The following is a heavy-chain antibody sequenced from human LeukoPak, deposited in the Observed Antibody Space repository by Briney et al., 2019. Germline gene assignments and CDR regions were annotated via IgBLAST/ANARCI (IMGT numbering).Heavy chain of an antibody. CDR1: SGSFSGYY. V-gene: IGHV4-34*01. CDR3: ARGGGYSSSSWFGESYYMDV. J-gene: IGHJ6*03. CDR2: INHSGST. Sequence: SETLSLTCAVYSGSFSGYYWSWIRQPPGKGLEWIGEINHSGSTNYNPSLKSRVTISVDTSKNQFSLKLSSVTAADTAVYYCARGGGYSSSSWFGESYYMDVWGKGTTVTVSS. D-gene: IGHD6-6*01.